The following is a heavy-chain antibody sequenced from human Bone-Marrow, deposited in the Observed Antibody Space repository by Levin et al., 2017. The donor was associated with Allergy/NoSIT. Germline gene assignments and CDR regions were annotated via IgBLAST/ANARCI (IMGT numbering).Heavy chain of an antibody. V-gene: IGHV4-30-4*01. D-gene: IGHD3-22*01. CDR1: GGSIDSGEYY. Sequence: RSSETLSLTCTVSGGSIDSGEYYWSWIRQSPGKGLEWIGYIHYSGTTYHNPSLKSRLTISVDTSKNQFSLKLTSVTAADTAVYYCARGQNYYDSRGYYGRYYYYYYGLDVWGRGTTVTVS. CDR2: IHYSGTT. J-gene: IGHJ6*02. CDR3: ARGQNYYDSRGYYGRYYYYYYGLDV.